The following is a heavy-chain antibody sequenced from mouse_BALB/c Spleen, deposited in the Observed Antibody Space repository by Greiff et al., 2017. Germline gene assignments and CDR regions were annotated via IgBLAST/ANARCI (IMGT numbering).Heavy chain of an antibody. CDR3: ARRDYGYEFAY. D-gene: IGHD2-2*01. Sequence: QVQLQQSGPELVKPGASVKMSCKASGYTFTSYYIHWVKQRPGQGLEWIGWIYPGDGSTKYNEKFKGKTTLTADKSSSTAYMLLSSLTSEDSAIYFCARRDYGYEFAYWGQGTLVTVSA. J-gene: IGHJ3*01. V-gene: IGHV1S56*01. CDR2: IYPGDGST. CDR1: GYTFTSYY.